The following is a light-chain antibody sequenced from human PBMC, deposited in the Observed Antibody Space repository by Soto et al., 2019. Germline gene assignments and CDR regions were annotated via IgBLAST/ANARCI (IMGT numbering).Light chain of an antibody. CDR3: QQLHTYPYT. Sequence: IQLTQSPSSLSASVGDRVTITCRASRGIASSLAWYQQKPGKAPKLLIYAASTLQSGVPSRFSGSGSGTDFPLTITRLQPEDFATYYCQQLHTYPYTFGQGTKLEIK. CDR2: AAS. J-gene: IGKJ2*01. V-gene: IGKV1-9*01. CDR1: RGIASS.